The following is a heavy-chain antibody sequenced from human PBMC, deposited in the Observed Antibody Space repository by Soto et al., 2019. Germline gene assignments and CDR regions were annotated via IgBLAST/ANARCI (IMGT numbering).Heavy chain of an antibody. J-gene: IGHJ4*02. D-gene: IGHD5-18*01. CDR2: ISYDGSNK. Sequence: QVQLVESGGGVVQPGRSLRLSCAASGFTFSSYGMHWVRQAPGKGLEWVAVISYDGSNKYYADSVKGRFTISRDNSKNTLYLQMNSLRAEDTAVYYCAKDLGYRDYFDYWGQGTLVTVSS. CDR3: AKDLGYRDYFDY. V-gene: IGHV3-30*18. CDR1: GFTFSSYG.